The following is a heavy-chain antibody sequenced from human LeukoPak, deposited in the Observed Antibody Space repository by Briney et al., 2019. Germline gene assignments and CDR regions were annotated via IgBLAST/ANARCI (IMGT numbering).Heavy chain of an antibody. Sequence: GGSLRLSCAASGFTFSSYGMHWVRQAPGKGLEWVAVISYDGSNNYYADSVKGRFTISRDNSKNTLYLQMNSLRAEDTAVYYCAKEASDYSNYVGSEYYYYYYMDVWGKGTTVTVSS. CDR1: GFTFSSYG. J-gene: IGHJ6*03. CDR3: AKEASDYSNYVGSEYYYYYYMDV. CDR2: ISYDGSNN. V-gene: IGHV3-30*18. D-gene: IGHD4-11*01.